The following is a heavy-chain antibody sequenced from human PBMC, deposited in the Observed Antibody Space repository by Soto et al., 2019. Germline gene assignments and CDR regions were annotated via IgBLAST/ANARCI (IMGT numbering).Heavy chain of an antibody. CDR2: ISYDGRDK. CDR1: RFIFSSFA. J-gene: IGHJ4*02. D-gene: IGHD6-19*01. V-gene: IGHV3-30*04. CDR3: ARDSIGSGWYGTGDY. Sequence: GGSLRLSCEASRFIFSSFAMHWVRQAPGKGLDWVALISYDGRDKTYADSVKGRFTISRDNSKNTLYLQMNSLRIEDTAVYYCARDSIGSGWYGTGDYWGQGTVVTVSS.